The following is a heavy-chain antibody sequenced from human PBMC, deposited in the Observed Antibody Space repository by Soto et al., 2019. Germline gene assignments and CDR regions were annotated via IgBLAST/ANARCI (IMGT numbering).Heavy chain of an antibody. CDR1: ASTFSNYI. D-gene: IGHD1-20*01. J-gene: IGHJ6*02. V-gene: IGHV3-30*04. Sequence: QLQLEESGGGVVQPGRSLRLSCAASASTFSNYIMHWVRQAPGKGLEWVAFISYDGSNSNYADFVEGRFTISRDNPKNMLYLQLSSLRPDDTAVYYCAGGDNCSALGVWGQGTTVTVSS. CDR3: AGGDNCSALGV. CDR2: ISYDGSNS.